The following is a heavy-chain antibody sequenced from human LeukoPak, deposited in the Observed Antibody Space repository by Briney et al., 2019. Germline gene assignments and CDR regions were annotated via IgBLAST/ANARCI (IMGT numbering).Heavy chain of an antibody. Sequence: GRSLRLSCAASGFTFSSYGMHWVRQAPGKGLEWVAVISYDGSNKYYADSVKGRFTISRDNSKNTLYLQMNSLRAEDTAVYYCAKAGLVLLDYWGQGTLVTVSS. CDR1: GFTFSSYG. CDR3: AKAGLVLLDY. CDR2: ISYDGSNK. V-gene: IGHV3-30*18. J-gene: IGHJ4*02. D-gene: IGHD3/OR15-3a*01.